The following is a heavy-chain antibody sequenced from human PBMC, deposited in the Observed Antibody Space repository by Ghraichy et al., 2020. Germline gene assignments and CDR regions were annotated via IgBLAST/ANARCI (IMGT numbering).Heavy chain of an antibody. CDR3: ARGAARDY. J-gene: IGHJ4*02. CDR1: GGSISSYY. CDR2: IYSTGNT. D-gene: IGHD6-6*01. V-gene: IGHV4-59*01. Sequence: SETLSLTCTVSGGSISSYYWSWIRQPPGKGLEWIGYIYSTGNTNSNPSLKSRVTISVDTFKNQLSLRLSSVTAADTAVYYCARGAARDYWGPGILVTVSS.